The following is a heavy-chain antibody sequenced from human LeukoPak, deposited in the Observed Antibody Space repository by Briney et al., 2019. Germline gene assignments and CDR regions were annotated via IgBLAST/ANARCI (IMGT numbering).Heavy chain of an antibody. J-gene: IGHJ5*02. V-gene: IGHV1-2*02. D-gene: IGHD2-2*03. Sequence: ASVKVSCKTSGYTFTDYYMHWVRQAPGQGLEWMGWINANSGGTNYAQKFQGRVTMTRDTSISTAYMELSGLRSDDTAVYYCASLYGYCSTTSCPGGNWFDPWGQGTLVTVSS. CDR3: ASLYGYCSTTSCPGGNWFDP. CDR1: GYTFTDYY. CDR2: INANSGGT.